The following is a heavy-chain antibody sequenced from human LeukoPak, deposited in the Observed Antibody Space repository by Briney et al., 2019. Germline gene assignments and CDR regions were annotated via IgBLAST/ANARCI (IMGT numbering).Heavy chain of an antibody. D-gene: IGHD1-26*01. Sequence: GGSLRLSCVTSGFTFNSYGFYWVRQAPGKGLEWISLIEDNGRDKYYADSVRGRLTISRDNSKNTLYLQINSLRAEDTAVYYCVKDSGTYSFDYWGQGTQVTVSS. V-gene: IGHV3-30*02. CDR3: VKDSGTYSFDY. CDR1: GFTFNSYG. J-gene: IGHJ4*02. CDR2: IEDNGRDK.